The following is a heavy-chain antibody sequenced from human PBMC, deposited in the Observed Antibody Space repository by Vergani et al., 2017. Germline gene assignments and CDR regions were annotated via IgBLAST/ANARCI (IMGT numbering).Heavy chain of an antibody. Sequence: QLQLQESDPGLVKPSETLSLTCTVSGGSIRSTFYHWGWIRQPPGKGLEWIGTIYYSGSTYYNPSLKSRVTISVDTSKNQFSLKLNSVTAADTAVYYCARHKEQLVPGNYYYYYYMDVWGKGTTVTVSS. D-gene: IGHD6-13*01. V-gene: IGHV4-39*01. J-gene: IGHJ6*03. CDR2: IYYSGST. CDR1: GGSIRSTFYH. CDR3: ARHKEQLVPGNYYYYYYMDV.